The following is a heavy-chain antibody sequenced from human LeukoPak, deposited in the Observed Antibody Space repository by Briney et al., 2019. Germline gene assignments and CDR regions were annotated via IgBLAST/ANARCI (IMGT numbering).Heavy chain of an antibody. J-gene: IGHJ4*02. D-gene: IGHD4-11*01. CDR1: GGSISSSDYY. CDR2: IYYSGKM. CDR3: ARGLDHSKTGY. Sequence: SETLSLTCTVSGGSISSSDYYWGWIRQPPGKGLEWIGSIYYSGKMFYNPSLKSRVTISVDTSKNQFSLKLSSVTAADTALYYCARGLDHSKTGYWGQGTLVTVSS. V-gene: IGHV4-39*02.